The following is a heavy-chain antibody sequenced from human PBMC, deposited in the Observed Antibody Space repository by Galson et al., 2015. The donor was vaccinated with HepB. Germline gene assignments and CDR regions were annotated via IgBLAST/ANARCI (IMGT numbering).Heavy chain of an antibody. Sequence: SLRLSCAASGFTFSSYGMHWVRQAPGKGLEWVAFIRYDGSNKYYADSVKGRFTISRDNSKNTLYLQMNSLRAEDTAVYYCAKDQGGSGIAAAGDYYYYGMDVWGQGTTVTVSS. CDR2: IRYDGSNK. CDR3: AKDQGGSGIAAAGDYYYYGMDV. J-gene: IGHJ6*02. V-gene: IGHV3-30*02. D-gene: IGHD6-13*01. CDR1: GFTFSSYG.